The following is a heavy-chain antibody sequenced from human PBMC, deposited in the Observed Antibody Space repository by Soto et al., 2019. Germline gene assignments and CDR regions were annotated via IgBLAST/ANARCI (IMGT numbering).Heavy chain of an antibody. V-gene: IGHV2-5*02. J-gene: IGHJ4*02. CDR3: ARLYCISTSCPLDY. CDR1: GLSLSTRKVG. D-gene: IGHD2-2*01. Sequence: SPPTLVNPTQSLTLTCTFSGLSLSTRKVGVGWIRQPPGKALEWLALIYWDDDKRYSPSLKSRLTITKDTSKNQVVLTMTNMDPVDTATYFCARLYCISTSCPLDYRGQGTLVTVSS. CDR2: IYWDDDK.